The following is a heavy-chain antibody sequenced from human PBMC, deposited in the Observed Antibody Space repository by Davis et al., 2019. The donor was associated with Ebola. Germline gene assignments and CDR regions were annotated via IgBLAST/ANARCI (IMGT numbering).Heavy chain of an antibody. D-gene: IGHD2-2*01. V-gene: IGHV1-46*01. CDR1: GYTFTSYY. CDR3: ASHTVAAEGYCSSTSCFTFDY. J-gene: IGHJ4*02. Sequence: ASVKVSCKASGYTFTSYYMHWVRQAPGQGLEWMGIINPSSGSTSYAQKFQGRVTMTRDTSTSTVYMELSRLRSDDTAVYYCASHTVAAEGYCSSTSCFTFDYWGQGTLVTVSS. CDR2: INPSSGST.